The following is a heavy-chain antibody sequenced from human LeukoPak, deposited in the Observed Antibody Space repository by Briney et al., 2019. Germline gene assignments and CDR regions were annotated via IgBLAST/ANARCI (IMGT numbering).Heavy chain of an antibody. CDR3: ARATWELLRYYFDY. V-gene: IGHV3-7*01. D-gene: IGHD1-26*01. Sequence: GGSLRLSCAASGFTFSSYWMSWVRQAPGKGLEWVANVKQDGSEKYYVDSVKGRFTISRDNAKNSLYLQMNSLRAEDTAVYYYARATWELLRYYFDYWGQGTLVTVSS. CDR1: GFTFSSYW. CDR2: VKQDGSEK. J-gene: IGHJ4*02.